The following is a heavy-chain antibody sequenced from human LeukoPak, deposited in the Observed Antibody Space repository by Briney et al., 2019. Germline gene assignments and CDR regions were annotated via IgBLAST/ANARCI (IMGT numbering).Heavy chain of an antibody. D-gene: IGHD2-15*01. J-gene: IGHJ4*02. Sequence: GGSLRLSCAASGFPFSSSAMSWVRQAPGKGLEWVSAFSNNGGYTYYADSVQGRFTISRDNSKSTLCLQMNSLRAEDTAVYYCAKQLGYCSDGSCYFPYWGQGTLVTVSS. V-gene: IGHV3-23*01. CDR3: AKQLGYCSDGSCYFPY. CDR1: GFPFSSSA. CDR2: FSNNGGYT.